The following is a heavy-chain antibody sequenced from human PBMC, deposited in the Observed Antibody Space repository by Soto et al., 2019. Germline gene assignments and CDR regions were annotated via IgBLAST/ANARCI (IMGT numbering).Heavy chain of an antibody. D-gene: IGHD3-22*01. CDR1: GGSLSNFG. J-gene: IGHJ6*02. CDR3: ARGDATKIVVTTYSAMVV. Sequence: QVQLVQSGAEVKKPGSSVKVSCTASGGSLSNFGISWVRQAPGQGLEWMGAIIPVFGTPNYAQKFQDRVTINADESTTTVYMEVRSLTSEDTAAYYCARGDATKIVVTTYSAMVVWGQGTTVTVSS. CDR2: IIPVFGTP. V-gene: IGHV1-69*12.